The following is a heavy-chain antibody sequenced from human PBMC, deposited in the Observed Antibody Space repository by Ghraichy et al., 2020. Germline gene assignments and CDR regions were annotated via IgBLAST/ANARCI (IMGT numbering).Heavy chain of an antibody. Sequence: GGSLRLSCAASGFTFSSYAMSWVRQAPGKGLEWVSAIRGSGGSTYYADSVKGRFTISRDNSKNTLYLQMNSLRAEDTAVYYCAKDLPRGNGGNDDAFDIWGQGTMVTVSS. V-gene: IGHV3-23*01. D-gene: IGHD4-23*01. J-gene: IGHJ3*02. CDR2: IRGSGGST. CDR1: GFTFSSYA. CDR3: AKDLPRGNGGNDDAFDI.